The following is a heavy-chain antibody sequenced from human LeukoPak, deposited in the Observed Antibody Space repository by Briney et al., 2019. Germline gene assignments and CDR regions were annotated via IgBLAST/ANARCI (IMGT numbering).Heavy chain of an antibody. D-gene: IGHD3-16*01. J-gene: IGHJ4*02. Sequence: ASVKVSFKASGYSFTNYGITWVRQAPGQGLEWMGWISAYNGHANYAQKFQGRVSMTTDTSTSTAYMELRSLRSDHTAVYYCARVWRTSPYYVDSWGQGTLVTVSS. CDR3: ARVWRTSPYYVDS. V-gene: IGHV1-18*01. CDR2: ISAYNGHA. CDR1: GYSFTNYG.